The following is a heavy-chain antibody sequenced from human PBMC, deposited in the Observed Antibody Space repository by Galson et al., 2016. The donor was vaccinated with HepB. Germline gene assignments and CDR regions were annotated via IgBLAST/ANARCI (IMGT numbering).Heavy chain of an antibody. CDR3: ARVRCSTFRCQNWFDP. CDR2: TYYRSQWYN. CDR1: GDSVSSNSAA. Sequence: CAISGDSVSSNSAAWTWIRQSPLRGLEWLGRTYYRSQWYNDYAVPVKSRTSIHPDTYKNQFSLQLTSVTPEDTAVYYCARVRCSTFRCQNWFDPWGQGTLVTVSS. V-gene: IGHV6-1*01. D-gene: IGHD2/OR15-2a*01. J-gene: IGHJ5*02.